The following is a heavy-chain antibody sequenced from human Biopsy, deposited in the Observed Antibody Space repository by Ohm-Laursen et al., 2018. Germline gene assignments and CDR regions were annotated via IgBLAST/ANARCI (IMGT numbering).Heavy chain of an antibody. D-gene: IGHD6-6*01. Sequence: SLRLSCAASGFSVSSYDMNWVRQAPGKGLEWISYISETSSRIYDADSVRGRFTVARDIAKNSLYLQLNSLRVEGTAVYYCARDSSRRAREGGMDVWGQGTTVTVSS. CDR3: ARDSSRRAREGGMDV. V-gene: IGHV3-21*01. J-gene: IGHJ6*02. CDR1: GFSVSSYD. CDR2: ISETSSRI.